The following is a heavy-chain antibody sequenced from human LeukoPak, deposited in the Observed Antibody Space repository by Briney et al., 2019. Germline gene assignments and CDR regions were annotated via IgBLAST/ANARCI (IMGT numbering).Heavy chain of an antibody. Sequence: PGRSLRLSCAVYGFTFDGHAMHWVRQAPGKGLERVEGISWNSGIIAYADSVKGRFNIPRDKAKTSLYLQMNSLRPEDTAMYYCVKDKGPMVRGDGMDVWGQGTAVTASS. CDR3: VKDKGPMVRGDGMDV. CDR1: GFTFDGHA. J-gene: IGHJ6*02. V-gene: IGHV3-9*01. D-gene: IGHD3-10*01. CDR2: ISWNSGII.